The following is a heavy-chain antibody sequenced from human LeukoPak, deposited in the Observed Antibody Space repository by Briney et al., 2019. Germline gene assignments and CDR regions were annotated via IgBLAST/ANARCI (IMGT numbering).Heavy chain of an antibody. D-gene: IGHD3-10*01. CDR2: IYYSGST. Sequence: SETLSLTCTVSGGSLSSGSYYWSWIRQPPRTGLDWIGYIYYSGSTNYNPSLKSRVTISVDTSKNQFSLKLSSVTAADTAVYYCARHRRGDPFDYWGQGTLVTVSS. V-gene: IGHV4-61*01. CDR1: GGSLSSGSYY. CDR3: ARHRRGDPFDY. J-gene: IGHJ4*02.